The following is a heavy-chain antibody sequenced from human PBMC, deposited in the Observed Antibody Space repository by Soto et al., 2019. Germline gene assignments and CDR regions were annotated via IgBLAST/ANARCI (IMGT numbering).Heavy chain of an antibody. CDR3: ARGVCPIPGNYYCGMDV. CDR2: INHSGST. CDR1: GGSFSGYY. J-gene: IGHJ6*04. D-gene: IGHD3-10*01. V-gene: IGHV4-34*01. Sequence: PSETLSLTCAVYGGSFSGYYWRWIRQPPGKGLEWIGEINHSGSTNYNPSLKSRVTISVDTSKNQFSLKLSSVTAAGTAVYYCARGVCPIPGNYYCGMDVGGKGTRDT.